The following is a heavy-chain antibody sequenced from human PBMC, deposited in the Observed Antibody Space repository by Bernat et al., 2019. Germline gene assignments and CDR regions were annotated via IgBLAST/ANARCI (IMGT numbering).Heavy chain of an antibody. CDR1: GFTFSTAW. CDR3: TPEGYMYGYHSMHY. Sequence: EVQLVESGGGLVKPGGSLRLSCAASGFTFSTAWMTWVRQALGAWLEWVGRVKSKTDGGTSDYAAPVKGRFTIARDDSKHTLYLQMNGLKTEDTAVYYCTPEGYMYGYHSMHYWGQGALVAVSS. CDR2: VKSKTDGGTS. D-gene: IGHD5-18*01. J-gene: IGHJ4*02. V-gene: IGHV3-15*01.